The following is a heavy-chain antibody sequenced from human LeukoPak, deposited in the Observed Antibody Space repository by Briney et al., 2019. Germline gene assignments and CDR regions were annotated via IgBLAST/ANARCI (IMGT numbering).Heavy chain of an antibody. Sequence: TSETLSLTCTVSGGSISSYYWSWIRQPPGKGLEWIGYIYYSGSTYYNPSLKSRVTISVDTSKNQFSLKLSSVTAADTAVYYCARDRLNDILTGYSRYGMDVWGQGTTVTVSS. CDR1: GGSISSYY. J-gene: IGHJ6*02. CDR2: IYYSGST. D-gene: IGHD3-9*01. CDR3: ARDRLNDILTGYSRYGMDV. V-gene: IGHV4-59*12.